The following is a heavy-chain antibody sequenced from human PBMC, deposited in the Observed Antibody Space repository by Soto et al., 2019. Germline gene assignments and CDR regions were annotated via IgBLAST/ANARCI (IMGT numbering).Heavy chain of an antibody. CDR2: MSGSGGST. V-gene: IGHV3-23*01. D-gene: IGHD3-10*01. CDR1: GFTFSSYA. J-gene: IGHJ6*02. CDR3: EKLVRGSAEVYGMDV. Sequence: EVQLLESGGGLVPPGGSLRLSCAASGFTFSSYAMSWVRQAPGKGLEWVSAMSGSGGSTYYADSVKGRFTISRDNSKNTLYLQVHSLRAEDTAVYYCEKLVRGSAEVYGMDVWGHGTTVTVSS.